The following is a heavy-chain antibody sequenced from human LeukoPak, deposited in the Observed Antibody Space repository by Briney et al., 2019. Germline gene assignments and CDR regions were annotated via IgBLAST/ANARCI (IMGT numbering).Heavy chain of an antibody. J-gene: IGHJ5*02. D-gene: IGHD4-17*01. CDR3: ARVSGDWFNP. V-gene: IGHV4-59*01. CDR2: IRSTGAT. Sequence: SETLSLTCTVSGDSITDYYWSWVRQSPMKRLEWIAYIRSTGATNYSPSLRSRVTISMDTSKNQFSLKLSSVTAADTAAYYCARVSGDWFNPWGQGTLVTVSS. CDR1: GDSITDYY.